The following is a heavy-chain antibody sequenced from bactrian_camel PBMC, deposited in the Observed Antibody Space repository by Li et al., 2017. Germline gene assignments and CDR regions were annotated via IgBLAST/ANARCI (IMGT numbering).Heavy chain of an antibody. CDR1: GFTFSLYD. CDR3: AAPRCPSLGPTTSTWTVGWGY. V-gene: IGHV3S40*01. D-gene: IGHD7*01. J-gene: IGHJ4*01. Sequence: VQLVESGGVLVQPGGSRRLSCAASGFTFSLYDMSWVRQAPGKGLEWVSAINSGGRNTDYADSVKGRFTISHDNARHAIYLQMNSLQPDDTAKYYCAAPRCPSLGPTTSTWTVGWGYWGQGTQVTVS. CDR2: INSGGRNT.